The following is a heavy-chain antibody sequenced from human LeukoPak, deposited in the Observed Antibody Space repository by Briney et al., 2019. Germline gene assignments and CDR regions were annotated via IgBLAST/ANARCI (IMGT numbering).Heavy chain of an antibody. CDR3: ARDAYGSSGWYAHY. V-gene: IGHV4-4*02. D-gene: IGHD6-19*01. J-gene: IGHJ4*02. Sequence: ASETLSLTCTVSGGSISSSNWWSWVRQPPGKGLEWIGEIYHSGSTNYNPSLKSRVTISVDTSKNQFSLKLSSVTAADTAVYYCARDAYGSSGWYAHYWGQGTLVTVSS. CDR2: IYHSGST. CDR1: GGSISSSNW.